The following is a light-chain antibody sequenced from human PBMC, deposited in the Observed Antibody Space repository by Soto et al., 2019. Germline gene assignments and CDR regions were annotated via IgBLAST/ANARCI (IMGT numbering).Light chain of an antibody. CDR1: QSVLYSSNNKNY. Sequence: DIVMTQSPDSLAVSLGERATINCKSSQSVLYSSNNKNYLAWYQQKPGQPPKLLIYWASTLESGVPDRFSGSGSGTDFTLTISILQAEDLAVYYCQQYYSTPQTFGQGTKVEIK. V-gene: IGKV4-1*01. CDR2: WAS. CDR3: QQYYSTPQT. J-gene: IGKJ1*01.